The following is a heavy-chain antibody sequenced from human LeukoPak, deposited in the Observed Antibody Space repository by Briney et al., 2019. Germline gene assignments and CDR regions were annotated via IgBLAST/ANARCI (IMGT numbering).Heavy chain of an antibody. J-gene: IGHJ5*02. Sequence: SSETLSLTCTVSGGSISTYYWSWIRQPPGKGLEWIGSIYYSGSTYYNPSLKSRVTISVDTSKNQFSLKLSSVTAADTAVYYCARGKNWFDPWGQGTLVTVSS. CDR1: GGSISTYY. V-gene: IGHV4-39*01. CDR2: IYYSGST. CDR3: ARGKNWFDP.